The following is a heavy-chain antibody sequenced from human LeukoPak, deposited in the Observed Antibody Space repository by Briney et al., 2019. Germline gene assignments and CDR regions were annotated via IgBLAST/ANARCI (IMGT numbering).Heavy chain of an antibody. CDR3: ARGPYAYTSSATLGSYNWFDP. V-gene: IGHV5-51*01. CDR1: GYSFPNYW. D-gene: IGHD2-2*02. J-gene: IGHJ5*02. Sequence: RGESLKISCKGSGYSFPNYWIGWVRQLPGKGLEWIGTIYPGDSHPRYSPSFQDEVTISVDKSISTAYLQWSSLKASDTAMYYCARGPYAYTSSATLGSYNWFDPWGQGSLVTVSS. CDR2: IYPGDSHP.